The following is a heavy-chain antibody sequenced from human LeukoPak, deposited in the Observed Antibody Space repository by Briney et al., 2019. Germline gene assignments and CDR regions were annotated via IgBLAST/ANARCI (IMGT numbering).Heavy chain of an antibody. J-gene: IGHJ5*02. CDR2: INPNSGGT. Sequence: ASVKVSCKAPGYTFTGYYMHWVRQAPGQGLEWMGWINPNSGGTNYAQKFQGRVTMTRDTSISTAYMELSRLRSDDTAVYYCARVGYCSSTSCYDGWFDPWGQGTLVTVSS. CDR1: GYTFTGYY. D-gene: IGHD2-2*03. CDR3: ARVGYCSSTSCYDGWFDP. V-gene: IGHV1-2*02.